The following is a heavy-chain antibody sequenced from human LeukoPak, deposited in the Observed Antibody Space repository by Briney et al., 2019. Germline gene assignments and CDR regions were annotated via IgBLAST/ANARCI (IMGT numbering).Heavy chain of an antibody. J-gene: IGHJ5*02. CDR3: ARGYCSGGSCYSVPYNWFDP. V-gene: IGHV1-2*02. D-gene: IGHD2-15*01. Sequence: GASVTVSCKASGYTFTGYYMHWVRQAPGQGLEWMGWINPNSGGTNYAQKFQGRVTMTRDTSISTAYMGLSRLRSDDTAVYYCARGYCSGGSCYSVPYNWFDPWGQGTLVTVSS. CDR1: GYTFTGYY. CDR2: INPNSGGT.